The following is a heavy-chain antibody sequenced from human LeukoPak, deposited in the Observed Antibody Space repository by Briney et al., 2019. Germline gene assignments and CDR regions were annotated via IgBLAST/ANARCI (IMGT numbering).Heavy chain of an antibody. D-gene: IGHD6-19*01. V-gene: IGHV3-7*01. CDR1: GFTSGTYW. CDR2: IKQDGSEK. Sequence: GGFLRLSCAASGFTSGTYWMSWVRQAPGEGLEWVANIKQDGSEKYYVDSVRGRFTISRDNAKNSLYLQMNSLRAEDTAVYYCARDRGSSGWYEFDYWGQGTLVTVSS. CDR3: ARDRGSSGWYEFDY. J-gene: IGHJ4*02.